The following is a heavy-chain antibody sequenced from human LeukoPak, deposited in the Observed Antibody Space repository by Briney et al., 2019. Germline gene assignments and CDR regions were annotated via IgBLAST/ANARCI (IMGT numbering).Heavy chain of an antibody. Sequence: PGGSLRLSCAASGFPFSSYWMSWVRQAPGKGLEWVANIKQDGSDKYYVDSVKGRFTISRDNAKNSLYLQLNSLRADDTAVYYCARLTGTTGFDYWGQGTLATVS. V-gene: IGHV3-7*01. CDR1: GFPFSSYW. J-gene: IGHJ4*02. D-gene: IGHD1-1*01. CDR3: ARLTGTTGFDY. CDR2: IKQDGSDK.